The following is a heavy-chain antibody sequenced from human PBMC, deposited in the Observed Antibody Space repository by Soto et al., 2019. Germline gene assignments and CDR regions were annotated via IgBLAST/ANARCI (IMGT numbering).Heavy chain of an antibody. CDR3: ARDARFGETTSFDP. CDR2: IWYDGSNK. Sequence: GGSLRLSCAASGFTFSSYGMHWVRQAPGKGLEWVAVIWYDGSNKYYADSVKGRFTISRDNSKNTLYLQMNSLRAEDTAVYYCARDARFGETTSFDPWGQGTLVTVSS. CDR1: GFTFSSYG. V-gene: IGHV3-33*01. D-gene: IGHD3-10*01. J-gene: IGHJ5*02.